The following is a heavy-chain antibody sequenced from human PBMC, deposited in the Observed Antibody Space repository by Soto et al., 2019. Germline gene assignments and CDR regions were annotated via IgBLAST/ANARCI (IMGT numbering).Heavy chain of an antibody. D-gene: IGHD6-19*01. Sequence: ASVKVSCKASGYTFTSYYMHWVRQAPGQGLEWMGIINPSGGSTSYAQKFQGRVTMTRDTSTSTVYMELSSLRSEDTAVYYCARDQYSSGAYGYYYGMDVWGQGTTVTVS. V-gene: IGHV1-46*01. CDR2: INPSGGST. CDR3: ARDQYSSGAYGYYYGMDV. J-gene: IGHJ6*02. CDR1: GYTFTSYY.